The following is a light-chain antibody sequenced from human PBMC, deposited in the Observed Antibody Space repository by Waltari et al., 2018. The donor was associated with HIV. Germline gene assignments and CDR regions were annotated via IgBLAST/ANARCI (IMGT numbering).Light chain of an antibody. CDR1: YSNTGRNT. Sequence: SVLTQTPSLSGTPGQRVTISCSAGYSNTGRNTVNWYQQFPGTAPRLLIYSKNQRPSGVPDRFSGSKSGTSASLVISELQSQDEADYHCAAWDDSLHGELFGGGTKLTVL. CDR3: AAWDDSLHGEL. CDR2: SKN. V-gene: IGLV1-44*01. J-gene: IGLJ2*01.